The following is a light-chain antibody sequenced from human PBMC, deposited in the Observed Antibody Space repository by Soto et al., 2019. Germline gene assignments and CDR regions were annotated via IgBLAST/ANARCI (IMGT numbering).Light chain of an antibody. CDR2: GAS. J-gene: IGKJ1*01. CDR1: QSVSSN. V-gene: IGKV3-15*01. CDR3: QQYNNWLWT. Sequence: IVMTQSPATMYVSPGERATLSCRASQSVSSNLAWYQQKPGQAPRLLIYGASTRATGIPARFSGSGSGTEFTLTISSLQSEDFAVYYCQQYNNWLWTFGQGTKVDIK.